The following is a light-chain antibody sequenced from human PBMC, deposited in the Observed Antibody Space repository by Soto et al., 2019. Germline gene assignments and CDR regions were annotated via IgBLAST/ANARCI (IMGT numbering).Light chain of an antibody. CDR2: GAS. V-gene: IGKV3-20*01. Sequence: IVLTQSPGTLSFSTGERATLSFRASRSVGTFLAWYQQKPGQAPRLLIYGASSRATVIPDRFSGSGSGTDFTLTISRLEPEDFAVYYCQQYSSSPPLTFGGGTKVDIK. J-gene: IGKJ4*01. CDR1: RSVGTF. CDR3: QQYSSSPPLT.